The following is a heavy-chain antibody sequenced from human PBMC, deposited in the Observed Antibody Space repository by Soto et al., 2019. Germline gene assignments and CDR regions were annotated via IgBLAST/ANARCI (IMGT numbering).Heavy chain of an antibody. CDR3: ARGNLDV. D-gene: IGHD1-7*01. CDR2: TSNDGSNT. J-gene: IGHJ6*02. CDR1: AFTLSKFV. V-gene: IGHV3-30-3*01. Sequence: QVQVVESGGGVVQPGKSLRLSCAASAFTLSKFVMHWVRQAPGRGLEWVAVTSNDGSNTFYADSVKGRFTISRDNSKNTMYLQMSSLRTEDTAVYYCARGNLDVWGQGTTVTVSS.